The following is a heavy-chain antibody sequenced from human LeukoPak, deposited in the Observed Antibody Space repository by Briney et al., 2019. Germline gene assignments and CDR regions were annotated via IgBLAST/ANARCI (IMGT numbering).Heavy chain of an antibody. J-gene: IGHJ1*01. D-gene: IGHD3-10*01. CDR3: ATASFGYFQH. V-gene: IGHV4-59*01. CDR2: IYYSGST. Sequence: SETLSLTRTVSGASISSYYWSWIRQPPGKGLEWIGYIYYSGSTNYNPSLKSRVTMSLDTSKNQFSLRLSSVTAADTAVFYCATASFGYFQHWGQGTLVTVSS. CDR1: GASISSYY.